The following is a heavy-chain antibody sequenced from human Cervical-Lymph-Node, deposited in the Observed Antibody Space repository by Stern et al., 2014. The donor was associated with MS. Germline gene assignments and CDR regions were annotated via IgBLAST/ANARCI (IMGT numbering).Heavy chain of an antibody. D-gene: IGHD1-26*01. CDR1: GYTFTDYN. V-gene: IGHV1-46*01. Sequence: QVQLMQSGAEVKEPGASVKVSCTASGYTFTDYNIQWVRQAPGTGLEWMGMISHDGGRTAYAPKFRGRVTMTRDKSTATVYMELNSLRSEDTAVYFCARVAPTVGAAYWGQGTLVTVSS. CDR2: ISHDGGRT. CDR3: ARVAPTVGAAY. J-gene: IGHJ4*02.